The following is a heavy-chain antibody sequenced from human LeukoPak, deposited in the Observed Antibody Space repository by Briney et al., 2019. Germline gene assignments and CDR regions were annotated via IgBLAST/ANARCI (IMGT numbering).Heavy chain of an antibody. Sequence: SETLSLTCTVSGGSVSSSTWSWIRQPPGKGLEWIGYIYYSGSTNYNPSLKSRVTISVDTSKNQFSLKLSSVTAADTAVYYCARGREWSPYYFDYWGQGTLVTVSS. V-gene: IGHV4-59*02. CDR2: IYYSGST. J-gene: IGHJ4*02. D-gene: IGHD2-8*01. CDR1: GGSVSSST. CDR3: ARGREWSPYYFDY.